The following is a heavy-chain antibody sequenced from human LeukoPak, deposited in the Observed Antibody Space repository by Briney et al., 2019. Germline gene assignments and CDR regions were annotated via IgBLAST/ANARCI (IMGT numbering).Heavy chain of an antibody. J-gene: IGHJ6*03. Sequence: SETLSLTCTVSGGSISSYYWSWIRQPAGKGLEWIGRIYTSGSTNYNPSLKSRVTMSVDTSKNQFSLKLSSVTAADTAVYYCARLRPINKNYDILTGWGRGYYYYYYMDVWGKGTTVTISS. CDR2: IYTSGST. D-gene: IGHD3-9*01. CDR1: GGSISSYY. V-gene: IGHV4-4*07. CDR3: ARLRPINKNYDILTGWGRGYYYYYYMDV.